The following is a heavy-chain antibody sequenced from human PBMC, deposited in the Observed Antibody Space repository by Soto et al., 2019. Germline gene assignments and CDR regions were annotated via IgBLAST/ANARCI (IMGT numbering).Heavy chain of an antibody. D-gene: IGHD2-8*01. CDR1: GFTFSSYS. CDR2: ITSDSSTI. J-gene: IGHJ6*02. Sequence: PAGSLRLSCAASGFTFSSYSINWVRQAPGKGLEWFSYITSDSSTISYADSVKGRFTVSRDNAKNSLYLQMNSLRDEDTAVYYCARVGRGVYGMDVWGQGTSVTVSS. V-gene: IGHV3-48*02. CDR3: ARVGRGVYGMDV.